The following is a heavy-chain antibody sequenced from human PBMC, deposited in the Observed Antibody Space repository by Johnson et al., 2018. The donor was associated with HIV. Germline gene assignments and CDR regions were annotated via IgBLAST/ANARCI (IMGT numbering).Heavy chain of an antibody. Sequence: QVQLVESGGGLVQPGGSLRLSCAASGFTFSSYWMSWVRQAPGKGLEWVAVISYDGSNKYYADSVKGRFTISRDNSKNTLYLQMNSLRAEDTAVYYCASTGSGSDVAFEIWGQGTMVTVSS. V-gene: IGHV3-30-3*01. CDR1: GFTFSSYW. D-gene: IGHD3-10*01. J-gene: IGHJ3*02. CDR3: ASTGSGSDVAFEI. CDR2: ISYDGSNK.